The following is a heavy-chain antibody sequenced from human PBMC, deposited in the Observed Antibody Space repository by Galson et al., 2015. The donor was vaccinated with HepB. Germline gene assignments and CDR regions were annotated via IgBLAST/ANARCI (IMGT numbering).Heavy chain of an antibody. CDR1: GYSFISYW. CDR2: INPVDSDT. J-gene: IGHJ4*02. V-gene: IGHV5-51*01. CDR3: ARHADYYDNSGYYSIRQYDY. D-gene: IGHD3-22*01. Sequence: QSGAEVKKPGESLKISCKGSGYSFISYWIVWVRQMPGKGLEWMGIINPVDSDTRYSPSFQGQVTISADKSISTAYLQWNSLRASDTAMYYCARHADYYDNSGYYSIRQYDYWGQGTLVTVSS.